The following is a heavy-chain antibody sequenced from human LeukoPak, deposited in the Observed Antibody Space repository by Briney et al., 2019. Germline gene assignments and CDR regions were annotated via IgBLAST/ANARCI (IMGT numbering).Heavy chain of an antibody. CDR1: GFTFSTYW. D-gene: IGHD6-19*01. CDR3: AREAIAVAGTGAPTDY. CDR2: INSDGSST. J-gene: IGHJ4*02. Sequence: GGSLRLSCAASGFTFSTYWMHWVRQAPGKGLVWVSRINSDGSSTSYADSVKGRFTISRDNAKNTLYLQMNSLRAEDTAVYYCAREAIAVAGTGAPTDYWGQGTLVTVSS. V-gene: IGHV3-74*01.